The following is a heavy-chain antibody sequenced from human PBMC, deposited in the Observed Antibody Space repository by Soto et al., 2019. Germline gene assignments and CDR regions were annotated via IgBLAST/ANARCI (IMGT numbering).Heavy chain of an antibody. Sequence: QVQLVQSGAEVKKPGASVKVSCKASGYTFTSYGISWVRQAPGQGLEWMGWISAYNGNTNYAQKLQGRVTMTTDTSTSIAYMELRSLRSDDTAVYYCARDLVGYSSGWYPDYWGQGTLVTVSS. CDR2: ISAYNGNT. J-gene: IGHJ4*02. CDR1: GYTFTSYG. CDR3: ARDLVGYSSGWYPDY. D-gene: IGHD6-19*01. V-gene: IGHV1-18*01.